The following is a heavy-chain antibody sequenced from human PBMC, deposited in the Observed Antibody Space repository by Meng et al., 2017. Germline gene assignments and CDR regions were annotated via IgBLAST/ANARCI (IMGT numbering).Heavy chain of an antibody. D-gene: IGHD6-13*01. V-gene: IGHV1-2*06. CDR2: IDPKNGDT. J-gene: IGHJ4*02. CDR1: GYNFPDYY. Sequence: QVLLVQSGAEVKQPGASVKVSCTPSGYNFPDYYIHWVRQAPGQGLEWMGRIDPKNGDTHYAQKFQGRVTMTGDTSISTAYMDLSGLRSDDTAVYYCARDEDISAAGKLFGDYWGQGTLVTVSS. CDR3: ARDEDISAAGKLFGDY.